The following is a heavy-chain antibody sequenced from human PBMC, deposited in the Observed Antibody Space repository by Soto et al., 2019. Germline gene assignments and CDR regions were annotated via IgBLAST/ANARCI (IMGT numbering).Heavy chain of an antibody. J-gene: IGHJ4*02. CDR1: GGSISNYY. CDR3: AHRLRVMVGATYSRYHQTHFDD. V-gene: IGHV4-59*01. CDR2: IYDSGST. D-gene: IGHD1-26*01. Sequence: PSETLSLTCTVSGGSISNYYWSWVRQPPGKGLEWIGYIYDSGSTNYNPSLKSRVTISVDTSKNQFSLRLTNMDPVDTATYYCAHRLRVMVGATYSRYHQTHFDDWGQGTLVTVSS.